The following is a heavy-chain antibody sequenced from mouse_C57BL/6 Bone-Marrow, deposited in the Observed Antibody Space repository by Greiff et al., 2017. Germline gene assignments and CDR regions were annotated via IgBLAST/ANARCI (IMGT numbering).Heavy chain of an antibody. CDR2: INPYNGGT. CDR1: GYTFTDYY. J-gene: IGHJ2*01. CDR3: ARSHYYYGSSYRY. Sequence: EVQLQQSGPVLVKPGASVKMSCKASGYTFTDYYMNWVKQSHGKSLEWIGVINPYNGGTSYNQKFKGKATLTVDKSSSTAYMELNSLTSEDSAVYYCARSHYYYGSSYRYWGQGTTLTVSS. D-gene: IGHD1-1*01. V-gene: IGHV1-19*01.